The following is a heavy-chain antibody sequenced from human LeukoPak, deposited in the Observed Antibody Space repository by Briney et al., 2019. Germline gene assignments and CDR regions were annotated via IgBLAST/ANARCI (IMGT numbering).Heavy chain of an antibody. CDR1: GFTFSSYG. CDR2: IWYGGSNK. J-gene: IGHJ6*02. Sequence: GGSLRLSCAASGFTFSSYGMHWVRQAPGKGLEWVAVIWYGGSNKYYADSVKGRFTISRDNSKNTLYLQMNSLRAEDTAVYYCARDSGYGYYYYYYGMDVWGQGTTVTVSS. D-gene: IGHD5-12*01. V-gene: IGHV3-33*08. CDR3: ARDSGYGYYYYYYGMDV.